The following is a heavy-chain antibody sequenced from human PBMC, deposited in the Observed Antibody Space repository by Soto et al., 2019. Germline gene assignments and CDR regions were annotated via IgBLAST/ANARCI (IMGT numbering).Heavy chain of an antibody. J-gene: IGHJ6*02. CDR1: GFTFSSYG. D-gene: IGHD2-2*02. Sequence: GGSLRLSCAASGFTFSSYGMHWVRQAPGKGLEWVAVIWYDGSNKYYADSVKGRFTISRDNSKNTLYLQMNSLRAEDTAVYYCARDRDIVVVPAAIDYYYYGMDVWGQGTTVTVSS. CDR2: IWYDGSNK. V-gene: IGHV3-33*01. CDR3: ARDRDIVVVPAAIDYYYYGMDV.